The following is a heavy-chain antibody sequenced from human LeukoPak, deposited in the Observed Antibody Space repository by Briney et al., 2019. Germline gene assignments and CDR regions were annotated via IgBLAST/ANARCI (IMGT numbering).Heavy chain of an antibody. V-gene: IGHV5-51*01. D-gene: IGHD3-22*01. CDR3: ARHHQFGGYYDSRKGYFQH. J-gene: IGHJ1*01. CDR1: GYSFTSYW. Sequence: GESLKISCKGSGYSFTSYWIGWVRQMPGKGLEWMGIIYPGDSDTRYSPSFQGQVTISADKSISTAYLQWSSLKASDTAMYYCARHHQFGGYYDSRKGYFQHWGQGTLVTVSS. CDR2: IYPGDSDT.